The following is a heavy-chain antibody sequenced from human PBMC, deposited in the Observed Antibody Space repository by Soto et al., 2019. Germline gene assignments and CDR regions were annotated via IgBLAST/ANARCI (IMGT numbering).Heavy chain of an antibody. CDR3: ARDPPLSVLVVVAADDF. Sequence: QVQLHQWGAGLLKPSETLSLACSIYSGSFSGYYWSWIRQPPGKGLEWIGEISQSGNTNYSPSLKSRVSISIDTSKKQFSLNLASVSAADTAVYYCARDPPLSVLVVVAADDFWGQGTLVTVSS. D-gene: IGHD2-21*01. J-gene: IGHJ4*02. CDR2: ISQSGNT. V-gene: IGHV4-34*01. CDR1: SGSFSGYY.